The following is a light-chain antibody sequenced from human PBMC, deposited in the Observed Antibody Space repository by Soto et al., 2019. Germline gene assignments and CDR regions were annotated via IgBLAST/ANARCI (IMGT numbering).Light chain of an antibody. V-gene: IGKV3-20*01. J-gene: IGKJ5*01. CDR2: DAS. CDR3: QQYGPSLIT. CDR1: QSVGNN. Sequence: ETVLTLSPGTLSLTQGERATLSCRASQSVGNNLAWYQQRPGQAPTLLISDASTRATGIPDRFSGSGSGTDFTLTISRLEPEDYALYYCQQYGPSLITFGQGTRLEIK.